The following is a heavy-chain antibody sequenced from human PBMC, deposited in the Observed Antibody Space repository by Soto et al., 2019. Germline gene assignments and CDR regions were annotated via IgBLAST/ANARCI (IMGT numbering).Heavy chain of an antibody. V-gene: IGHV3-9*01. CDR1: GFTFDDYA. Sequence: GGSLRLSCAASGFTFDDYAMHWVRQAPGKGLEWVSGISWNSGSIGYADSVKGRFTISRDNAKNSLYLQMNSLRAEDTALYYCAKDISGWYYFDYWGQGTLVTVSS. D-gene: IGHD6-19*01. CDR3: AKDISGWYYFDY. CDR2: ISWNSGSI. J-gene: IGHJ4*02.